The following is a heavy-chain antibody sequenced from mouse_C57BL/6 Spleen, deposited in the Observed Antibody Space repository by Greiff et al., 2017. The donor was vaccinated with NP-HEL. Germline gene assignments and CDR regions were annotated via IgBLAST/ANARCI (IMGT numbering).Heavy chain of an antibody. J-gene: IGHJ3*01. V-gene: IGHV1-18*01. D-gene: IGHD4-1*01. CDR2: INPNNGGT. CDR1: GYTFTDYN. Sequence: VQLKESGPELVKPGASVKIPCKASGYTFTDYNMDWVKQSHGKSLEWIGDINPNNGGTIYNQKFKGKATLTVDKSSSTAYMELRSLTSEDTAVYYCARERNWEFAYWGQGTLVTVSA. CDR3: ARERNWEFAY.